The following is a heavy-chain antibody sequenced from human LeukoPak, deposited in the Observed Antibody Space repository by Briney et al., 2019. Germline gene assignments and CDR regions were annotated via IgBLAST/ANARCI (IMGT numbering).Heavy chain of an antibody. V-gene: IGHV3-23*01. Sequence: GGSLRLSCAASGFIFNSYVMTWVRQAPGKGLEWVSALSGSGGSTYYADSVKGRFTISRDNSKNTLYLQMNSLRAEDTAIYYCAKDRSWGLDYWGQGTLVTVSS. D-gene: IGHD7-27*01. CDR1: GFIFNSYV. CDR2: LSGSGGST. CDR3: AKDRSWGLDY. J-gene: IGHJ4*02.